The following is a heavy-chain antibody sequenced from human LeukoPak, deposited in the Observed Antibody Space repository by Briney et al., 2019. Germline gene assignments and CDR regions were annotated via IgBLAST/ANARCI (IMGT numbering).Heavy chain of an antibody. J-gene: IGHJ4*02. CDR1: GFTFSSYG. CDR3: RGGSPHLDY. Sequence: GGSLRLSCAASGFTFSSYGMHWVRQAPGKGLEWVSAISGSGGSTYYADSVKGRFTISRDNSKDTLYLQMNSLRAEDTAVYYCRGGSPHLDYWGQGTLVTVSS. CDR2: ISGSGGST. D-gene: IGHD1-26*01. V-gene: IGHV3-23*01.